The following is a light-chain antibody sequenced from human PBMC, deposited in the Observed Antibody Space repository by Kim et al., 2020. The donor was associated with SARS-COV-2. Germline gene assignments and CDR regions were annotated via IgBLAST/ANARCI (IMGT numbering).Light chain of an antibody. Sequence: QAASVSGSPGQSITISCTGTSSDVGAYKYVSWYQQHPGKAPELMIFDVSERPSGISNRFSGSKSGNTASLTISGLQAEDEADYYCSSYARSSSYVFGTGTKVTVL. CDR1: SSDVGAYKY. CDR3: SSYARSSSYV. V-gene: IGLV2-14*01. CDR2: DVS. J-gene: IGLJ1*01.